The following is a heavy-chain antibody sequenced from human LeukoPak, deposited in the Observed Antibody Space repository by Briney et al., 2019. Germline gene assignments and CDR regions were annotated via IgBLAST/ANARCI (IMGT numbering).Heavy chain of an antibody. CDR2: ISVSGTTT. V-gene: IGHV3-23*01. Sequence: GGSLRLSRAASGFTFSSYSMNWVRQAPGKGLEWVSAISVSGTTTYYADSVKGRFTISRDNSKNTMYLQMNSLRAEDTAVYYCAKDRGYWGLGTLVTVSS. J-gene: IGHJ4*02. CDR1: GFTFSSYS. CDR3: AKDRGY.